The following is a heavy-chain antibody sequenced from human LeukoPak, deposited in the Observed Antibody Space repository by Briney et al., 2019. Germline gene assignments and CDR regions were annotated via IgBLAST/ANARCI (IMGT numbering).Heavy chain of an antibody. CDR3: ARRAGAYSHPYDY. J-gene: IGHJ4*02. V-gene: IGHV3-53*01. CDR2: IYSDNT. CDR1: GFTVSSNS. D-gene: IGHD4/OR15-4a*01. Sequence: GGSLRLSCTVSGFTVSSNSMSWVRQAPGKGLEWVSFIYSDNTHYSDSVKGRFTISRDNSKNTLYLQMNSLRAEGTVVYYCARRAGAYSHPYDYWGQGTLVTVSS.